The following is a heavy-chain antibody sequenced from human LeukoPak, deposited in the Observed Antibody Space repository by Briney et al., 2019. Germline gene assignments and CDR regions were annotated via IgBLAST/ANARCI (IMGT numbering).Heavy chain of an antibody. J-gene: IGHJ6*03. D-gene: IGHD1-26*01. V-gene: IGHV3-48*01. Sequence: GGSLRLSCAASGFTFGSYNMNWVRQAPGKGLEWVSYISSTSRTLYYADSVKGRFTISRDNAKNSLYLQMNSLRAEDTAVYYCARVGAWDYMDVWGKGTTVTVSS. CDR2: ISSTSRTL. CDR1: GFTFGSYN. CDR3: ARVGAWDYMDV.